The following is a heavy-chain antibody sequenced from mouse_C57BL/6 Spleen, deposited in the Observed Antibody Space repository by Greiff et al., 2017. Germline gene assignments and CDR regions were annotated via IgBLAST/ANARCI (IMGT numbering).Heavy chain of an antibody. CDR1: GFTFSDYG. D-gene: IGHD3-3*01. CDR3: AREGTLYAMDD. V-gene: IGHV5-15*01. CDR2: ISHLAYSI. J-gene: IGHJ4*01. Sequence: EVKLMESGGGLVQPGGSLKLSCAASGFTFSDYGMAWVRQAPRKGPEWVAFISHLAYSIYYADTVTGRFTISSENAKNPLDLALSSFTSEDTAMYYCAREGTLYAMDDWGQGTSVTVSS.